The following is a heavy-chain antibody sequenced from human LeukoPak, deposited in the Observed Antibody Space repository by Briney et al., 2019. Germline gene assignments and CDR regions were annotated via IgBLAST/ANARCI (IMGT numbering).Heavy chain of an antibody. CDR1: GFTFSSYS. V-gene: IGHV3-21*01. D-gene: IGHD5-12*01. Sequence: PGGSLRLSCAASGFTFSSYSMNWVRQAPGKGLEWVSSISSSSSYIYYADSVKGRFTISRDNAKNSLYLQMNSLRAEDTAVYYCARLVATTHDAFDIWGQGTMVTVPS. CDR2: ISSSSSYI. J-gene: IGHJ3*02. CDR3: ARLVATTHDAFDI.